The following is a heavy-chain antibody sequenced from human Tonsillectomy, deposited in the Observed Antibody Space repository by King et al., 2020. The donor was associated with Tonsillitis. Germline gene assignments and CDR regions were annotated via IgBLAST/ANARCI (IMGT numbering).Heavy chain of an antibody. D-gene: IGHD6-13*01. CDR1: GFTFRSYA. CDR2: ISGSGGTT. V-gene: IGHV3-23*04. Sequence: VQLVESGGGLVQPGGSLRLSCAASGFTFRSYAMNWVRQAPGEGLEWVSSISGSGGTTDYADSVKGRFTISRDNSKNTLYLQMNSLRAEDTAIYYCARRLGQQLGPFDYWGQGTLVTVSS. J-gene: IGHJ4*02. CDR3: ARRLGQQLGPFDY.